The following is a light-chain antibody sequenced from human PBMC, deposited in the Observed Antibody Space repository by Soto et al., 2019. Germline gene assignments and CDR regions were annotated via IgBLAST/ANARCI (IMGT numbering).Light chain of an antibody. CDR3: AAWDDSLFHVV. Sequence: QSVLTQPPSASGTPGQRVTISCSGSSSNIGSNTVNWYQQLPGTAPKLLIYSNNQRPSGVPDRFSGSKSGTSASLAISGLQSEDDADYYCAAWDDSLFHVVFGGGTKLTVL. V-gene: IGLV1-44*01. J-gene: IGLJ2*01. CDR1: SSNIGSNT. CDR2: SNN.